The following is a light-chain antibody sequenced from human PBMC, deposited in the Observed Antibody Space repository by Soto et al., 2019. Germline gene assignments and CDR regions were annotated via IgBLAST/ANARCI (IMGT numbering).Light chain of an antibody. V-gene: IGLV2-14*01. Sequence: QSPLTQPASVSGSPGQSITISCTGTSSDVGGYNYVSWYQQHPGKAPKLMIYEVSNRPSGVSNRFSGSKSGNTASLTISGLQAEDEADYYCSSYTSSSTYVFGTGTKLTVL. CDR2: EVS. CDR3: SSYTSSSTYV. CDR1: SSDVGGYNY. J-gene: IGLJ1*01.